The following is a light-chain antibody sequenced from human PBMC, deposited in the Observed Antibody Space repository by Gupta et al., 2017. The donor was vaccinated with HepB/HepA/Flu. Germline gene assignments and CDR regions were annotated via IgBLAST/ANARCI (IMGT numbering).Light chain of an antibody. J-gene: IGKJ4*01. CDR1: QGIGID. CDR2: KAS. CDR3: QQGHLLPLT. Sequence: DIQMTQSPSFLPASAGDRVTITCRASQGIGIDLNWYQQQPGKAPKFLIFKASLLQTGVPSRFSGSGSGTDFTLTISSLQPEDFGTYFCQQGHLLPLTFGGGTKVEIK. V-gene: IGKV1-39*01.